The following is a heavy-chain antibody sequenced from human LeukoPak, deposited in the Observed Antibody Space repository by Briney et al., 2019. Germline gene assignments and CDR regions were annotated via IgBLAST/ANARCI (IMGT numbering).Heavy chain of an antibody. Sequence: SETLSLTCTVSGGSISGFYWSWIRQPPGKGLEWIGYIYYSGSTNYNPSLKSRVTISVDTSKSQFSLKLRPVTAADTAVYYCALIKGIYYYYYMDVWGKGTTVTVSS. CDR2: IYYSGST. CDR3: ALIKGIYYYYYMDV. CDR1: GGSISGFY. V-gene: IGHV4-59*01. J-gene: IGHJ6*03. D-gene: IGHD3-10*01.